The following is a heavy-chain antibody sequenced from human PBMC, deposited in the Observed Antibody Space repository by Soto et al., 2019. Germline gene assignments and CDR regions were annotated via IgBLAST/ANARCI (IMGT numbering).Heavy chain of an antibody. CDR1: GYTFTSYG. D-gene: IGHD2-21*02. V-gene: IGHV1-18*01. J-gene: IGHJ6*02. CDR2: INGYTGNT. Sequence: QVQLVQSGAEVKKPGASVKVSCKASGYTFTSYGFSWVRQAPGQGLEWMGWINGYTGNTHYAQKFQGRGTMTTHTSTSTAYMELWTLISDDTAVYYCALTWVTGKGGMDVWGQGTTVTVSS. CDR3: ALTWVTGKGGMDV.